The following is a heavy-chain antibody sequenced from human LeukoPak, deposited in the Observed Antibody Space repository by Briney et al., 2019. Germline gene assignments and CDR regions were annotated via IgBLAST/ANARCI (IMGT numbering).Heavy chain of an antibody. J-gene: IGHJ4*02. CDR3: ARGVDWTSIGLYYFDY. CDR1: GGTFSSYA. V-gene: IGHV1-69*05. CDR2: IIPIFGTA. D-gene: IGHD6-19*01. Sequence: VASVKVSCKASGGTFSSYAISWVRQAPGQGLEWMGGIIPIFGTANYAQKFQGRVTITTDESTSTAYMELSSLRSEDTAVYYCARGVDWTSIGLYYFDYWGQGTLVTVSS.